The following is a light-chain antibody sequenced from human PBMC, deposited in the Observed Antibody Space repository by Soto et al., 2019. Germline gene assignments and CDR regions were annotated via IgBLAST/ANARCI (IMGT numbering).Light chain of an antibody. J-gene: IGLJ1*01. CDR2: DVS. CDR1: SSDVGGYRY. Sequence: QSVLTQPASVSGSPGQSITISCTGTSSDVGGYRYVSWYQQHPGKAPKLMIYDVSNRPSGVSNRFSGSKSSNTASLTISGLQAEDEADYYCSSYTSSSTLGVFGTGTKLTVL. V-gene: IGLV2-14*01. CDR3: SSYTSSSTLGV.